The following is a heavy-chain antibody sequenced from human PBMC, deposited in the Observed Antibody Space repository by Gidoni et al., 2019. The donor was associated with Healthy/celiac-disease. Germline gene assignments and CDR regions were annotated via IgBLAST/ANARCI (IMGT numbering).Heavy chain of an antibody. V-gene: IGHV4-59*01. CDR2: ISYSGST. Sequence: QVQLQESGPGLVKPSATLSLTCPVSGCSIRSYYWSWIRQPPGKGLEWVGYISYSGSTNYHPPLKRRVNISGDTSKNQFSLKLSSGTAADTAGDYCARGGAVAGTALSVFDYWGQGTLVTVSS. CDR1: GCSIRSYY. CDR3: ARGGAVAGTALSVFDY. D-gene: IGHD6-19*01. J-gene: IGHJ4*02.